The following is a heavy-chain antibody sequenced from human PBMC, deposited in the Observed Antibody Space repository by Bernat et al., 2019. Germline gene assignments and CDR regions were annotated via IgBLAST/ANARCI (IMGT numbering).Heavy chain of an antibody. D-gene: IGHD4-17*01. V-gene: IGHV1-69*17. J-gene: IGHJ6*03. CDR2: IIPIFGIA. CDR3: AREPKTTVTTRYYYMDV. Sequence: QVQLVQSGAEVKKPGSSVKVSCKASGGTFSSYAISWVRQAPGQGLEWMGGIIPIFGIANYAQKFQGRVTMTADKSTSTAYMELSSLRSEDTAVYYCAREPKTTVTTRYYYMDVWGKGTTVTVSS. CDR1: GGTFSSYA.